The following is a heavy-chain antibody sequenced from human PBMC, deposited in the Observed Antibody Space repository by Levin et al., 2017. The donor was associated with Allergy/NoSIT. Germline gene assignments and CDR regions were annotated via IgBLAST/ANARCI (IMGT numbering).Heavy chain of an antibody. V-gene: IGHV4-61*02. D-gene: IGHD5-12*01. CDR3: AGDLEGVSGYNPYCYMDV. Sequence: SETLSLTCSVSGASISRGFYYWGWIRQPAGEGLEWIGRIYVTGSTNYSPSLKSRVTISLDRSKDQVSLKINSVTAADTAVYYCAGDLEGVSGYNPYCYMDVWGKGTTVTVSS. CDR2: IYVTGST. J-gene: IGHJ6*03. CDR1: GASISRGFYY.